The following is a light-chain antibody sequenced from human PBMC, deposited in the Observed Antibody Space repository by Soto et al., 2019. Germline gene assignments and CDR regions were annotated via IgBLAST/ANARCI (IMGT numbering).Light chain of an antibody. CDR1: PTISRW. V-gene: IGKV1-5*03. J-gene: IGKJ1*01. Sequence: DIQMTQSPSTLSGSVGDRVTITCRASPTISRWWAWYQQKPGKAPKLMIYKASTFKSGVPSRCSGSRSGTEFTPTISNLQPDDFATYCLQQYHSDSGAFGQGTKVELK. CDR2: KAS. CDR3: QQYHSDSGA.